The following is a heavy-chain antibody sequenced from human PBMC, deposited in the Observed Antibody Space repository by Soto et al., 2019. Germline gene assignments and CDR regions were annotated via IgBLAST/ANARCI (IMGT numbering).Heavy chain of an antibody. CDR3: ARVYSSGWYYFDY. Sequence: QVRLVQSGAEVKKPGASLKVSCKASGYTFTSYAMHWVRQPPGQRLEGMGWINAGNGNTKYSQKFQGRVTITRDTSASTANMELSSVRSEDTDVYYCARVYSSGWYYFDYWGQGTLVTVSS. CDR2: INAGNGNT. V-gene: IGHV1-3*01. J-gene: IGHJ4*02. D-gene: IGHD6-13*01. CDR1: GYTFTSYA.